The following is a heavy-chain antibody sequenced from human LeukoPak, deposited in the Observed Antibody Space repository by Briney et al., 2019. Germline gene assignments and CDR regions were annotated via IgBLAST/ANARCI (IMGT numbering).Heavy chain of an antibody. CDR2: IKQDGSEE. CDR3: AWDSYSSSWYGAFDI. D-gene: IGHD6-13*01. Sequence: GGSLRLSCAASGFTFSSYWMSWVRQAPGKGLEGVANIKQDGSEEYYVDSVKGRFTISRDNAKNSLYLQMNSLRAEDTAVYYCAWDSYSSSWYGAFDIWGQGTMVTVSS. J-gene: IGHJ3*02. V-gene: IGHV3-7*01. CDR1: GFTFSSYW.